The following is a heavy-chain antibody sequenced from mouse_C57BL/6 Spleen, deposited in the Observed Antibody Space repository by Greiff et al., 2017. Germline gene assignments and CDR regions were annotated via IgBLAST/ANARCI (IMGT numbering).Heavy chain of an antibody. V-gene: IGHV5-6*01. CDR1: GFTFSSYG. CDR3: ARQGGLGEYFDV. J-gene: IGHJ1*03. Sequence: EVKLVESGGDLVKPGGSLKLSCAASGFTFSSYGMSWVRQTPDKRLEWVATISSGGSYTYYPDSVKGRFTISRDNAKNTLYLQMSSLKSEDTAMYYCARQGGLGEYFDVWGTGTTVTVSS. CDR2: ISSGGSYT.